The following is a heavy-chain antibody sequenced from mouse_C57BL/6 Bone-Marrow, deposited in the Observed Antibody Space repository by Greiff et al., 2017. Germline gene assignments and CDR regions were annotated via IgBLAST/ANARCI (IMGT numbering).Heavy chain of an antibody. J-gene: IGHJ2*01. CDR2: INPNSGST. CDR3: ARECCGRRDY. D-gene: IGHD1-1*01. CDR1: GYTFTSYW. Sequence: VQLQQSGAELVKPGASVKLSCKASGYTFTSYWMHWVKQKPGQGLEWIGMINPNSGSTNYNEKFKSKATLTVDKSSSTAYMQLSSLTSEDSAVYYYARECCGRRDYWGQGTTLTVSS. V-gene: IGHV1-64*01.